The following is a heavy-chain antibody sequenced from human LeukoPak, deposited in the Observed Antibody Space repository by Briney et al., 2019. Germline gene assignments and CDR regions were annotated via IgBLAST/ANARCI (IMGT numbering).Heavy chain of an antibody. CDR2: IKQDGSEK. V-gene: IGHV3-7*01. Sequence: GALRLSFAASGFTFSSYWMSLVRQASGKGVEWVANIKQDGSEKYYVDSVKGRFTISRDNAKNSLYLQMNSLRAEDTAVYYCAREPEGWYSSAQSGMDVWGQGTTVTVSS. D-gene: IGHD6-25*01. CDR3: AREPEGWYSSAQSGMDV. J-gene: IGHJ6*02. CDR1: GFTFSSYW.